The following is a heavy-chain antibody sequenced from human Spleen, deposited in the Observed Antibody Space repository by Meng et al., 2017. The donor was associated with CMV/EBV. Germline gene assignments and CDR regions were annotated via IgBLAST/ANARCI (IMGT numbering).Heavy chain of an antibody. CDR3: ARDMVSFGYFGY. Sequence: SETLSLTCTVSGGSISSSSYYWGWIRQPPGKGLEWIGSIYYSGSTYYNPSLKSRVTISVDTSKNQFSLKLSSVTAADTAVYYCARDMVSFGYFGYWGQGMLVTVSS. D-gene: IGHD5-18*01. CDR1: GGSISSSSYY. CDR2: IYYSGST. J-gene: IGHJ4*02. V-gene: IGHV4-39*07.